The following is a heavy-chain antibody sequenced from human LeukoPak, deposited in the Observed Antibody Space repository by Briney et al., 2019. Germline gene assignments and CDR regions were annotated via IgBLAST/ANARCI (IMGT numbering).Heavy chain of an antibody. CDR3: AKDTVATRGGFYFDY. V-gene: IGHV3-30*02. CDR2: IRYDGSNI. Sequence: GGPLRLSCAASAFTFSNYGMHWVRQAPGKGLEWVAFIRYDGSNIYYADSVKGRFTISRDNSKNTLYLQMNSLRADDTAVYYCAKDTVATRGGFYFDYWGQGALVTVSS. CDR1: AFTFSNYG. J-gene: IGHJ4*02. D-gene: IGHD5-12*01.